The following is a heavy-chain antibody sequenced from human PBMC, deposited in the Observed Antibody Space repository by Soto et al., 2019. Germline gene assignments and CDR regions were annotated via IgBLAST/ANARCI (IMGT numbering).Heavy chain of an antibody. Sequence: QITSKASGPTLVKPTQTLTLTCTFSVISLSTSGVGVGWIRQPPGKALEWLALIYWDDDKRYSPSLKSRLTITKDTSNNQVVLTMTNIDPVDTATYYCARLVLWFGELQENYYFDYLGQGTLVTVSS. CDR1: VISLSTSGVG. CDR3: ARLVLWFGELQENYYFDY. J-gene: IGHJ4*02. CDR2: IYWDDDK. D-gene: IGHD3-10*01. V-gene: IGHV2-5*02.